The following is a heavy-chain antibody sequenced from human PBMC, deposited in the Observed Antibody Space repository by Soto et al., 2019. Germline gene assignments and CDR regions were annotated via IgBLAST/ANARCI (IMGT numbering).Heavy chain of an antibody. D-gene: IGHD6-19*01. V-gene: IGHV3-33*01. CDR2: IWYDGSNK. J-gene: IGHJ3*02. CDR3: ASVGGGSGWSAFDI. Sequence: GGSLRLSCAASGFTFSSYGMHLVRQAPGKGLECVSVIWYDGSNKYYADSVKGRFTISRDNSKNTLYLQMNSLRAEDTAVYYCASVGGGSGWSAFDIWGQGTMVTVSS. CDR1: GFTFSSYG.